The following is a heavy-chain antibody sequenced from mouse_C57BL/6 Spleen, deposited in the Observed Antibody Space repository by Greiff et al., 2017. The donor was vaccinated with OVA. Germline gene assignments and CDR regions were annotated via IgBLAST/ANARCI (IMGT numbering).Heavy chain of an antibody. CDR1: GYTFTSYG. CDR3: ARSDYSNYGGTMDY. D-gene: IGHD2-5*01. V-gene: IGHV1-81*01. Sequence: VQLQQSGAELARPGASVKLSCKASGYTFTSYGISWVKQRTGQGLEWIGEIYPRSGNTYYNEKFKGKATLTADKSSSTAYMELRSLTSEDSAVYFCARSDYSNYGGTMDYWGQGTSVTVSS. J-gene: IGHJ4*01. CDR2: IYPRSGNT.